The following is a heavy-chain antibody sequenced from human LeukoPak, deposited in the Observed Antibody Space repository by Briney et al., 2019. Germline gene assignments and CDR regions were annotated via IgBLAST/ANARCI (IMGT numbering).Heavy chain of an antibody. V-gene: IGHV3-11*04. CDR3: ARDICPYCGHDY. CDR2: IDSSGSTI. CDR1: GFTLSDYY. D-gene: IGHD2-21*01. Sequence: PGGSLRLSCAASGFTLSDYYMSWIRQAPGKGLEWVSYIDSSGSTIYYADSVKGRFTISRDNAKNSLYLQMNSLRAEDTAVYYCARDICPYCGHDYWGQGTLVTVSS. J-gene: IGHJ4*02.